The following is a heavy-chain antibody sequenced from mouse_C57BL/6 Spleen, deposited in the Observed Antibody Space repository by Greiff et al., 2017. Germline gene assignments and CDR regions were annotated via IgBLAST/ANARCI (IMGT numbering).Heavy chain of an antibody. CDR2: IHPNSGST. CDR1: GYTFTSYW. CDR3: AREGYYAMDY. Sequence: QVQLQQPGAELVKTGASVKLSCKASGYTFTSYWMHWVKQRPGQGLEWIGMIHPNSGSTNYNEKFKSKATLTVDKSSSTAYMQLSSLTSEDSAVYYCAREGYYAMDYWGQGTSVTVSS. V-gene: IGHV1-64*01. J-gene: IGHJ4*01.